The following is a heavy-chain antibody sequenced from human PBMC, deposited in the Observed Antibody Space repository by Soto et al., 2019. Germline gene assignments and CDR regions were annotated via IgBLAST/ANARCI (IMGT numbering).Heavy chain of an antibody. J-gene: IGHJ5*02. CDR2: ISSDGNNK. D-gene: IGHD3-3*01. CDR1: GFTFSTYV. Sequence: GGSLRLSCAASGFTFSTYVMHWVRQAPGKGLEWVAHISSDGNNKYYADSVKDRFTISRDNFKNSLYLQMSSLRADDTAVYYCACDCRYIEICGLGYYCAQRYFDP. V-gene: IGHV3-30-3*01. CDR3: ACDCRYIEICGLGYYCAQRYFDP.